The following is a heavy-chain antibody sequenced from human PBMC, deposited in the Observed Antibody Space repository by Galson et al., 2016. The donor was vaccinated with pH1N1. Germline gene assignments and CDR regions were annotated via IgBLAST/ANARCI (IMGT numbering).Heavy chain of an antibody. V-gene: IGHV3-23*01. CDR2: ISDSGSST. D-gene: IGHD2-15*01. Sequence: SLRLSCAASGLTFSSYAMTWVRQAPGKGLEWVSGISDSGSSTYYADSVKGRFTISRDNSKNTVYLQMNSLRAEDTAVYYCAKGPRGVVVVAATHGGQGTLVPVSS. CDR3: AKGPRGVVVVAATH. CDR1: GLTFSSYA. J-gene: IGHJ4*02.